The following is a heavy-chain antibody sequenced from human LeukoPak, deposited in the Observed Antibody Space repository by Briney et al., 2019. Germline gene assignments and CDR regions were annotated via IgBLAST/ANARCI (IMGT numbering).Heavy chain of an antibody. J-gene: IGHJ3*02. Sequence: GGSLRLSCAASGFTFSSYNLHWVRQAPGKGLEWVAAISKDGGFKYYADSVKGRFTISRDNSKNTFYLQMNSLIIEDTAVYYCTREEYSSFWSTAGAFDIWGQGTMVTVSS. CDR2: ISKDGGFK. D-gene: IGHD6-19*01. CDR3: TREEYSSFWSTAGAFDI. CDR1: GFTFSSYN. V-gene: IGHV3-30*03.